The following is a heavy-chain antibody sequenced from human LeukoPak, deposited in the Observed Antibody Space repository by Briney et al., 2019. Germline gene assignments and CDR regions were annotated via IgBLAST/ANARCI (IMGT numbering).Heavy chain of an antibody. Sequence: SETLSLTCTVSGGSISSYYWSWIRQPPGKGLEWIGYIYYSGSTNYNPSLKSRVTISVDTSKNQFSLKLSSMTAADTAVYYCAREVASAGLDYWGQGTLVTVSS. J-gene: IGHJ4*02. CDR1: GGSISSYY. V-gene: IGHV4-59*01. D-gene: IGHD5-12*01. CDR2: IYYSGST. CDR3: AREVASAGLDY.